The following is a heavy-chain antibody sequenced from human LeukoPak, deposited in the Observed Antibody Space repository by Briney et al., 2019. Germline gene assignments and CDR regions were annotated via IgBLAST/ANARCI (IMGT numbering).Heavy chain of an antibody. V-gene: IGHV1-69*05. CDR2: IIPIFGTA. J-gene: IGHJ4*02. CDR1: GGTFSSYA. CDR3: AGGPAGVHFDY. D-gene: IGHD2-8*01. Sequence: GASVRVSCKASGGTFSSYAISWVRQAPGQGLEWMGGIIPIFGTANYAQKFQGRVTITTDESTSTAYMELSSLRSEDTAVYYCAGGPAGVHFDYWGQGTLVTVSS.